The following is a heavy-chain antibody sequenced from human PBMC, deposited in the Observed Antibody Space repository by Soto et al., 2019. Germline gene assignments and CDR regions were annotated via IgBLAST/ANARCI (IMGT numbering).Heavy chain of an antibody. Sequence: QLMQSGVEVKKPGASVKVSCKTSGYIFSSFGVSWVRQAPGQGIEWVGWISTYTGKTENAPNVQDRFTMTTDTSTSTAYMELSNLTSDDTAVYYCAIAATTFGIVTRLDYWGQGTLVTVSS. CDR1: GYIFSSFG. D-gene: IGHD3-3*01. CDR2: ISTYTGKT. J-gene: IGHJ4*02. CDR3: AIAATTFGIVTRLDY. V-gene: IGHV1-18*01.